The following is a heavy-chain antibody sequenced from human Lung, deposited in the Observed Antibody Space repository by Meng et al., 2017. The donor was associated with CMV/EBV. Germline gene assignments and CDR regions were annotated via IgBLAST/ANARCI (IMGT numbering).Heavy chain of an antibody. CDR2: ISYNEFNE. CDR3: VRGQLFCSGGSCYQHFDP. Sequence: SCAASGFTFSSFAMHWVRQAPGKGLEWVAVISYNEFNEYYADSVKGRFTISRDNSKNTLSLQMNSLRAEDTALYYCVRGQLFCSGGSCYQHFDPWXQGTXVTVSS. J-gene: IGHJ5*02. CDR1: GFTFSSFA. D-gene: IGHD2-15*01. V-gene: IGHV3-30-3*01.